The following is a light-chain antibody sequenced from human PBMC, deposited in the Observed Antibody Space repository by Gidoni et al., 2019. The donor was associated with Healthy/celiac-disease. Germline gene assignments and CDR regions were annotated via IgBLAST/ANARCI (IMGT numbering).Light chain of an antibody. Sequence: QSVLTQPPSASGTPGQRVTISCSGSCSNIGSNYVYWYQHLPGTAPKLLIYRNNQRPSGVPDRFSGSKSGTSASLAISGLRSEDEADYYCAAWDDSLSGLNWVFGGGTKLTVL. CDR1: CSNIGSNY. V-gene: IGLV1-47*01. J-gene: IGLJ3*02. CDR2: RNN. CDR3: AAWDDSLSGLNWV.